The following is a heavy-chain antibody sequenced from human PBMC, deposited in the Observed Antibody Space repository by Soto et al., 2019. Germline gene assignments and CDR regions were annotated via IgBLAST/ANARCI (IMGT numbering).Heavy chain of an antibody. V-gene: IGHV5-51*01. CDR3: ARHGDLGYCSGRSCYSNDYYYSYMDV. CDR1: GYSFTNYW. Sequence: GDSLKISCKGPGYSFTNYWIGSVRQIPGKGLEWMGIIYPGDSDTRYSPSFQGQVTISADKSISTAYLQWSSLKASDTAMYYCARHGDLGYCSGRSCYSNDYYYSYMDVWGKGTTVTVSS. D-gene: IGHD2-15*01. J-gene: IGHJ6*03. CDR2: IYPGDSDT.